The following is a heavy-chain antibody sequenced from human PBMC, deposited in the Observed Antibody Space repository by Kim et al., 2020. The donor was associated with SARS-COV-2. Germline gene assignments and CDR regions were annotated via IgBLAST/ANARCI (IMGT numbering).Heavy chain of an antibody. Sequence: SETLSLTCTVSGGSISSYYWSWIRQPPGKGLEWIGYIYYSGSTNYNPSLKSRVTISVDTSKNQFSLKLSSVTAADTAVYYCARVCRRGDSSGWMLNYYYYYMDVWGKGTTVTVSS. D-gene: IGHD6-19*01. J-gene: IGHJ6*03. CDR1: GGSISSYY. CDR2: IYYSGST. V-gene: IGHV4-59*01. CDR3: ARVCRRGDSSGWMLNYYYYYMDV.